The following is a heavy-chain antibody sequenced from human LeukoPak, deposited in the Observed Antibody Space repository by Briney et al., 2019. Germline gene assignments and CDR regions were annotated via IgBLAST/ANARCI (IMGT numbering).Heavy chain of an antibody. CDR1: GFTFNNYA. J-gene: IGHJ3*02. CDR2: ITVGGGTT. V-gene: IGHV3-23*01. D-gene: IGHD3-3*01. Sequence: GGSLRLSCAASGFTFNNYAMTWVRQAPGKGLEWVSAITVGGGTTYYAGSVKGRFTISRDNSKNTLYLQMNSLRAEDTAVYYCAKLFGVVTLSPYGAFDIWGQGTMVTVSS. CDR3: AKLFGVVTLSPYGAFDI.